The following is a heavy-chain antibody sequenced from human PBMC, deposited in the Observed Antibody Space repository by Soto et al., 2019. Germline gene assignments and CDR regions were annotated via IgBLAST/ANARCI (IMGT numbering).Heavy chain of an antibody. CDR3: ARTRSAWSDFHYYSLDV. J-gene: IGHJ6*02. CDR1: GFTFNSYG. Sequence: VQLVESGGGVVQPGRSLRLSCAASGFTFNSYGMHWVRQGPGNGLEWVAFISYDSTKTYYADSVKGRFTISRDNSNSALYVRMNSLTGEDTAVYYCARTRSAWSDFHYYSLDVWGQGTTVTVSS. CDR2: ISYDSTKT. V-gene: IGHV3-30*03. D-gene: IGHD1-26*01.